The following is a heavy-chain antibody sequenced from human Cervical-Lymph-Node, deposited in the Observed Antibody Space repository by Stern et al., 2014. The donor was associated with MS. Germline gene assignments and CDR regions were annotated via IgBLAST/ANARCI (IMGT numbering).Heavy chain of an antibody. Sequence: HVQLAQSGAEVARPWASAKVSCKASCYNFTAYFLHWGRLAPGQGLEWMGWISPKTGSATYAQKFQDRVTMTRDTSINTGYMEVSSLRSDDTAVYYCARDRGSYSDYWGQGTLVAVSS. D-gene: IGHD1-26*01. CDR1: CYNFTAYF. V-gene: IGHV1-2*02. CDR2: ISPKTGSA. J-gene: IGHJ4*02. CDR3: ARDRGSYSDY.